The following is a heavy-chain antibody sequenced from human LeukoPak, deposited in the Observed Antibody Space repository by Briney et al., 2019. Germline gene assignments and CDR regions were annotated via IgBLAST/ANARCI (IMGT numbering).Heavy chain of an antibody. CDR1: GFTFSNYA. J-gene: IGHJ4*02. CDR2: IVGSGGRP. V-gene: IGHV3-23*01. Sequence: HSGASLRLSCAASGFTFSNYAMSWVRQAPGKGLEWVSAIVGSGGRPYYVDSVKGGFTISRDNPKNTLYLQINSLRAEDTAVYYCAKWGDYDILTGYYDSDYWGQGTLVTVSS. CDR3: AKWGDYDILTGYYDSDY. D-gene: IGHD3-9*01.